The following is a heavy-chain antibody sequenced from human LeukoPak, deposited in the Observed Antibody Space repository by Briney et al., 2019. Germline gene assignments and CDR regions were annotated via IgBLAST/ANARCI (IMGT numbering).Heavy chain of an antibody. CDR1: GDSVYSKSAS. CDR3: ARAGGTFDN. J-gene: IGHJ4*02. D-gene: IGHD1-1*01. CDR2: TYYRSKWYN. Sequence: SQTLSLTCAISGDSVYSKSASWNWIRQSPSRGLEWLGRTYYRSKWYNEYAVSVKSRITINPATSKNQFSMQLSSVTPEDTAIYYCARAGGTFDNWGQGTLVTVSS. V-gene: IGHV6-1*01.